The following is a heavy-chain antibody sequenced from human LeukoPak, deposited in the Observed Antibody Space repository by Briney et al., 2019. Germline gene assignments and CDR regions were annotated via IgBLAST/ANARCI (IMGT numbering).Heavy chain of an antibody. CDR1: GFTFSTYA. CDR3: AKGGYRYEGNLDY. J-gene: IGHJ4*02. Sequence: GGSLRLSCAASGFTFSTYAMSWVRQAPGKGLEWVSAISGSGGSTYYADSVKGRVTISRDNSKNTLYLQMSSLRAEHTPVYYCAKGGYRYEGNLDYWGQGTLVTVSS. CDR2: ISGSGGST. D-gene: IGHD5-18*01. V-gene: IGHV3-23*01.